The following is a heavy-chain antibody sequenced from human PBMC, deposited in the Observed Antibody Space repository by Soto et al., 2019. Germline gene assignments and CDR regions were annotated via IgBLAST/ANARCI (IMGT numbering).Heavy chain of an antibody. CDR2: IYYSGTT. CDR1: GGSISSGGYY. J-gene: IGHJ4*02. Sequence: QVQLQESGPGLVKPSQTLSLTCTVSGGSISSGGYYWSWIRQHAGKGLEWIGYIYYSGTTYYNPSLKSRVTISVDTSKNQFSLKLSSVTAADTAMYYCARDQGPYYFDYWGQGTLVTVSS. CDR3: ARDQGPYYFDY. V-gene: IGHV4-31*03.